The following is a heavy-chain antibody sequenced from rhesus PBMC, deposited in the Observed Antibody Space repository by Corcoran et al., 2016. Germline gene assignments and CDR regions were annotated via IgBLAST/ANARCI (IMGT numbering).Heavy chain of an antibody. CDR3: ARQRSGSYYYFDY. CDR1: GYSISRGYG. D-gene: IGHD3-16*01. Sequence: QLPESGPGLVTPSETLSLTCAVSGYSISRGYGWSWLGQPPGKVLEWIGYISYSGSTSYKPSRKSLVNSSRDTSKNQFSLKLSSVTAADTAVYYCARQRSGSYYYFDYWGQGVLVTVSS. J-gene: IGHJ4*01. CDR2: ISYSGST. V-gene: IGHV4-122*02.